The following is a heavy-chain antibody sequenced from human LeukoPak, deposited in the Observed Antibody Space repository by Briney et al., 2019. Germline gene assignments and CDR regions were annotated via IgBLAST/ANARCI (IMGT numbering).Heavy chain of an antibody. V-gene: IGHV3-48*01. D-gene: IGHD3-3*01. Sequence: GGSLRLSCAASGFTFSSYSMNWVRQAPGKGLEWVSYVSSSSSTIYYADSVKGRFTISRDNAKNSLYLQMNSLRAEDTAVYYCARDRSHGSGYYSYYYYYMDVWGKGTTVTVSS. J-gene: IGHJ6*03. CDR3: ARDRSHGSGYYSYYYYYMDV. CDR1: GFTFSSYS. CDR2: VSSSSSTI.